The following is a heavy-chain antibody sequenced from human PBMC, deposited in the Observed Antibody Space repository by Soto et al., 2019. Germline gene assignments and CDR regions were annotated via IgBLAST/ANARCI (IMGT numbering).Heavy chain of an antibody. J-gene: IGHJ3*01. D-gene: IGHD6-13*01. CDR3: ARSDILAAGTRDDAFDV. CDR2: INPNSGGT. CDR1: GYTFTAYY. V-gene: IGHV1-2*02. Sequence: QVQLVQSGAEVKKPGASVKVSCKASGYTFTAYYIHWVRQAPGQELEWMGWINPNSGGTNYAQKFQGRVTMTRDSSISTAYMELSRLRSDDTAVYYCARSDILAAGTRDDAFDVWGQGTMVTVSS.